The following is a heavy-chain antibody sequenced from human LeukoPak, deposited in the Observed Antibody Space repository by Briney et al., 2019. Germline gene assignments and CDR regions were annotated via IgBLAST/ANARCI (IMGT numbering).Heavy chain of an antibody. Sequence: SETLSLTCAVSGGSISSYYWSWIRQPPGKGLEWIGYIYYSGSTNYNPSLKSRVTISVDTSKNQFSLKLSSVTAADTAVYYCARQEMATTYYFDYWGQGTLVTVSS. CDR1: GGSISSYY. CDR3: ARQEMATTYYFDY. CDR2: IYYSGST. J-gene: IGHJ4*02. V-gene: IGHV4-59*01. D-gene: IGHD5-24*01.